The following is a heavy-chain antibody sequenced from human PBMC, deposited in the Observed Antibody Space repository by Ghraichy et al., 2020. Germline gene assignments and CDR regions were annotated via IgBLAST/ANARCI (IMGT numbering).Heavy chain of an antibody. CDR1: GFTFNTYV. D-gene: IGHD3-10*01. Sequence: GGSLRLSCAASGFTFNTYVMHWVRQAPGKGLEWVALIWFDGSDIYYADPVKGRFTISRDNSKSTLYLQMKSLRVEDTAVYYCCRGFGSLTSFDPWGQGTLVTVSS. CDR2: IWFDGSDI. V-gene: IGHV3-33*01. J-gene: IGHJ5*02. CDR3: CRGFGSLTSFDP.